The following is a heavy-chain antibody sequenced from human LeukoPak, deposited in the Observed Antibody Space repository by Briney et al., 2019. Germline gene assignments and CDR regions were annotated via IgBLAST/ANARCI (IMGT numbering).Heavy chain of an antibody. V-gene: IGHV3-30*18. CDR2: ISSDGIKK. J-gene: IGHJ5*02. D-gene: IGHD2-2*01. CDR1: GFTFSSYG. Sequence: PGGSLRLSCAASGFTFSSYGMHCVRQGPGKGMEWVAAISSDGIKKFYGDSVKGRFTISRDNSKNTLYLQMNSLRVEDTAVYYCTKEPVVIPAAMLANWFDPWGQGTLVTVSS. CDR3: TKEPVVIPAAMLANWFDP.